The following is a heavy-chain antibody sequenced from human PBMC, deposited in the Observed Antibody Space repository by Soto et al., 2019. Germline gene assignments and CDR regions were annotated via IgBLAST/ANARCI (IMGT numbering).Heavy chain of an antibody. J-gene: IGHJ6*03. Sequence: ASVKVSCKASGYTFTSYGISWVRQAPGQGLEWMGWISAYNGNTNYAQKLQGRVTMTTDTSTSTAYMELRSLRSDDTAVYYCAREGVVPAAMSYYYYYMDVWGKGTTVTVSS. CDR1: GYTFTSYG. CDR2: ISAYNGNT. CDR3: AREGVVPAAMSYYYYYMDV. D-gene: IGHD2-2*01. V-gene: IGHV1-18*01.